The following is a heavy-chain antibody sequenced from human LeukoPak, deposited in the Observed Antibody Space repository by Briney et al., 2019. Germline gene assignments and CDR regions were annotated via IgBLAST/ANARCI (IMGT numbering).Heavy chain of an antibody. V-gene: IGHV1-2*02. CDR2: INPNSGGT. J-gene: IGHJ4*02. D-gene: IGHD6-19*01. CDR3: ARSENLRLAVAGKGTFDY. CDR1: GYTFTGYY. Sequence: ASVKVSCKASGYTFTGYYMHWVRQAPGQGLEWMGWINPNSGGTNYAQKFQGRVTMTRDTSISTAYMELSRLRSDDTAVYYCARSENLRLAVAGKGTFDYWGQGTLVTVSS.